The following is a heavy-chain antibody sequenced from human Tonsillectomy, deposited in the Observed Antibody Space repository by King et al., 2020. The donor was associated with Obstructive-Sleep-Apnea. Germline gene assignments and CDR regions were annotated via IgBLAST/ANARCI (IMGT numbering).Heavy chain of an antibody. V-gene: IGHV1-58*02. J-gene: IGHJ5*02. CDR3: AADLNILTRLGPFDP. CDR2: IFLGTGNT. Sequence: MQLVQSGPEVKKPGTSVKVSCKASGFTFPSSGIQWVRQARGQRLEWIGWIFLGTGNTNYAQSFHERVTFTRDMSTRTAYMELSSLRSEDTAVYYCAADLNILTRLGPFDPWGQGTLVAVSS. CDR1: GFTFPSSG. D-gene: IGHD3-9*01.